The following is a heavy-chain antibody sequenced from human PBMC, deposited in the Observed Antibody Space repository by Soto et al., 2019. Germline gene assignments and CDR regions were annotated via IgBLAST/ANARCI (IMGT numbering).Heavy chain of an antibody. CDR3: AKALFWDSSTWYYLDY. D-gene: IGHD6-13*01. CDR2: ISGSGGST. J-gene: IGHJ4*02. Sequence: EVQLLESGGGLVQPGGSLRLSCAASGFTFSSYAMSWVRQAPGKGLEWVSGISGSGGSTYYADSVKGRLTISRDNSKNTLYLQMNSLRAEDTAVYYCAKALFWDSSTWYYLDYWGQGTLVTGSS. V-gene: IGHV3-23*01. CDR1: GFTFSSYA.